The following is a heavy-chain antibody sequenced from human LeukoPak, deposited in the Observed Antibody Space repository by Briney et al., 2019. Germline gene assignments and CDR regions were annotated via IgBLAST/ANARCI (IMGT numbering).Heavy chain of an antibody. Sequence: PGGSLRLSCAASGFTFSNYWMHWVRQAPGKGLVWVSRIKSDGSSTTYADSVKGRFTISRDNAKNMVYLQMNSLRAEDTAVYYCARDPFYGDADFDRWGQGTLVTVSS. CDR3: ARDPFYGDADFDR. J-gene: IGHJ4*02. V-gene: IGHV3-74*01. D-gene: IGHD4-17*01. CDR1: GFTFSNYW. CDR2: IKSDGSST.